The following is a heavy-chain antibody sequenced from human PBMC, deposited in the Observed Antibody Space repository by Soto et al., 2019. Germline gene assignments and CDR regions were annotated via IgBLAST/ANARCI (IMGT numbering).Heavy chain of an antibody. CDR2: IYYSGST. Sequence: SETLSLTCTVSGGSISSYYWSWIRQPPGKGLEWIGYIYYSGSTNYNPSPKSRVTISVDTSKNQFSLKLSSVTAADTAVYYCARAAYLDYDYIWGSYRPLGSDAFDIWGQGTMVTVSS. J-gene: IGHJ3*02. V-gene: IGHV4-59*01. CDR1: GGSISSYY. D-gene: IGHD3-16*02. CDR3: ARAAYLDYDYIWGSYRPLGSDAFDI.